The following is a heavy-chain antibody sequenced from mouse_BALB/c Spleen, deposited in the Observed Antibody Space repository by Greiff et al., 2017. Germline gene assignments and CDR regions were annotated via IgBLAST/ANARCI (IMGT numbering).Heavy chain of an antibody. CDR1: GFNIKDTY. CDR3: ASRSYGYFDY. CDR2: IDPANGNT. D-gene: IGHD1-1*01. J-gene: IGHJ2*01. Sequence: EVQLVESGAELVKPGASVKLSCTASGFNIKDTYMHWVKQRPEQGLEWIGGIDPANGNTKYDPKFQGKATITADTSSNTAYLQLSSLTSEDTAVYYCASRSYGYFDYWGQGTTLTVSS. V-gene: IGHV14-3*02.